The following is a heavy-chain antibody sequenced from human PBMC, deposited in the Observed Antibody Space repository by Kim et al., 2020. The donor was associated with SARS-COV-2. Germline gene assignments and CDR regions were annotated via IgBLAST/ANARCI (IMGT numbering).Heavy chain of an antibody. J-gene: IGHJ4*02. CDR2: INPSGGST. V-gene: IGHV1-46*01. Sequence: ASVKVSCKASGYTFTSYYMHWVRQAPGQGLEWMGIINPSGGSTSYAQKFQGRVTMTRDTSTSTVYMELSSLRSEDTAVYYCARAEKDIVVVVASDIPSLTPDYWGQGTLVTVSS. CDR3: ARAEKDIVVVVASDIPSLTPDY. D-gene: IGHD2-15*01. CDR1: GYTFTSYY.